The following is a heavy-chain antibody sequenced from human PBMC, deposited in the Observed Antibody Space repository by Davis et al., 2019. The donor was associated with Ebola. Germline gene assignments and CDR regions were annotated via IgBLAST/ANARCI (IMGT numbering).Heavy chain of an antibody. D-gene: IGHD3-3*01. CDR2: ITWNSGDV. Sequence: SLKISCAGSGFIFGHYAMHWVRQAPGKGLEWVSSITWNSGDVGYADSVKGRFTISRDNAKNSLFLQMNSLRAEDTALYYCASGDGRGSSYDMDVWGQGTTVTVSS. CDR1: GFIFGHYA. V-gene: IGHV3-9*01. CDR3: ASGDGRGSSYDMDV. J-gene: IGHJ6*03.